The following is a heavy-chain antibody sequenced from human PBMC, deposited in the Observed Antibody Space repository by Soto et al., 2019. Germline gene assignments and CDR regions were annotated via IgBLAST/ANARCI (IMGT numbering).Heavy chain of an antibody. CDR2: INPNSGGT. V-gene: IGHV1-2*04. D-gene: IGHD2-2*01. CDR3: ARDRRYCSSTSCYARYYYYYMDV. J-gene: IGHJ6*03. CDR1: GYTFTGYY. Sequence: QVQLVQSGAEVKKPGASVKVSCTSSGYTFTGYYMHWVRQAPGQGLEWMGWINPNSGGTNYAQKCQGWVTLTRDTSISTAYMELSRLRSEDTDVYYCARDRRYCSSTSCYARYYYYYMDVWGKGTTVPVSS.